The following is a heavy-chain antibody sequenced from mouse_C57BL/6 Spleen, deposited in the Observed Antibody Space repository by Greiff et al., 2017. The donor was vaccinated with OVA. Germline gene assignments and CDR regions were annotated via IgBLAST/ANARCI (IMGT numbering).Heavy chain of an antibody. V-gene: IGHV2-9-1*01. CDR1: GFSLTSSA. CDR3: ANYDYGGFAY. Sequence: VQVVESGPGLVAPSQSLSITCTVSGFSLTSSAISWVRQPPGKGLEWLGVIWTGGGTNYNSALKSRLSISKDNSKSQVFLKMNSLQTDDTARYYCANYDYGGFAYWGQGTLVTVSA. J-gene: IGHJ3*01. D-gene: IGHD2-4*01. CDR2: IWTGGGT.